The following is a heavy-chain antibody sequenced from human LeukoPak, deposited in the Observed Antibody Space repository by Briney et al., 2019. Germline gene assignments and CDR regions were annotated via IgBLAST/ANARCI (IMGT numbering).Heavy chain of an antibody. CDR2: IWYDGSNK. Sequence: GGSLRLSCAASGFTFSSYWMSWVRQAPGKGLEWVAVIWYDGSNKNYVDSVKGRFTISRDNSKNTLYLQMNSLRDEDTAVYYCARVAMSDSSGYCDYWGQGTLVTVSS. V-gene: IGHV3-33*08. CDR3: ARVAMSDSSGYCDY. CDR1: GFTFSSYW. J-gene: IGHJ4*02. D-gene: IGHD3-22*01.